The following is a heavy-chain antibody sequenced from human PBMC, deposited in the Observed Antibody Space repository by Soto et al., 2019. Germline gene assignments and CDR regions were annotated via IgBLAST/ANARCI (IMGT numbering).Heavy chain of an antibody. CDR3: ARDYGSGSYYNFDY. J-gene: IGHJ4*02. CDR1: GFTFSSYS. V-gene: IGHV3-48*01. D-gene: IGHD3-10*01. CDR2: ISSSSSTI. Sequence: GGSLRLSCAASGFTFSSYSMNWVRQAPGKGLEWVSYISSSSSTIYYADSVKGRFTISRDNAKNSLYLQMNSLRAEDTAVYYCARDYGSGSYYNFDYWGQGTLVTVSS.